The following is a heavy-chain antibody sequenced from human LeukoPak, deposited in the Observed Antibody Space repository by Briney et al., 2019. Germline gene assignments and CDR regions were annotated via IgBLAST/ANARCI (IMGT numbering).Heavy chain of an antibody. CDR1: GFTFSSYG. CDR2: ISYDGSNK. CDR3: AKASSGYYYPNWYFDL. J-gene: IGHJ2*01. V-gene: IGHV3-30*18. Sequence: PGGSLRLSCAASGFTFSSYGMHWVRQAPGKGLEWVAVISYDGSNKNYADSVKGRFTISRDNSKNTLYLQMNSLRAEDTAVYYCAKASSGYYYPNWYFDLWGRGPLVTVSS. D-gene: IGHD3-22*01.